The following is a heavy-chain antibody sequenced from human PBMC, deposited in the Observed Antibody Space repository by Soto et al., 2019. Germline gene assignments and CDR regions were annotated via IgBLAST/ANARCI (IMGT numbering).Heavy chain of an antibody. CDR2: MYSVGRT. Sequence: GGSLRLSCAASGFFVSSSYISWVRQAPGKGLEWVSVMYSVGRTYYADSVKGRFTVSRDNSKNTLYLQMNSLRAEDTAVYYCARDLAITGITDYYYYGMDVWGQGTTVTVSS. V-gene: IGHV3-53*05. CDR1: GFFVSSSY. J-gene: IGHJ6*02. D-gene: IGHD1-20*01. CDR3: ARDLAITGITDYYYYGMDV.